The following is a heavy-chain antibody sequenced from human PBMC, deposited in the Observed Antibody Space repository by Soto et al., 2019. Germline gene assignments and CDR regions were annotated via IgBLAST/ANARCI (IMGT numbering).Heavy chain of an antibody. CDR2: ISAYNGNT. Sequence: ASVKVSCQASGYTFTSYGISWVRQAPGQGLEWMGWISAYNGNTNYAQKLQGRVTMTTDTSTSTAYMELRSLRSDDKAVYYCARDRVVTMVRGVIIPRANYYYYGMDVWGQGTTVTVSS. CDR3: ARDRVVTMVRGVIIPRANYYYYGMDV. D-gene: IGHD3-10*01. CDR1: GYTFTSYG. J-gene: IGHJ6*02. V-gene: IGHV1-18*01.